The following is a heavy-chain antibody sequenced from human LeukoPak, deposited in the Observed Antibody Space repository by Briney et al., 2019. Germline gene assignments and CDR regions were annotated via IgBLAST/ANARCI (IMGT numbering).Heavy chain of an antibody. J-gene: IGHJ4*02. Sequence: SETLSLTCTVSGGSISSSSYYWGWIRQPPGKGLEWFGSIYYSGSTYYNPPLNSPSTISVDTCKLRLSLKLSSVTAGDTAVYDCASRIRGSGSYPHWGQGTLVTVSS. V-gene: IGHV4-39*01. CDR2: IYYSGST. CDR3: ASRIRGSGSYPH. CDR1: GGSISSSSYY. D-gene: IGHD3-10*01.